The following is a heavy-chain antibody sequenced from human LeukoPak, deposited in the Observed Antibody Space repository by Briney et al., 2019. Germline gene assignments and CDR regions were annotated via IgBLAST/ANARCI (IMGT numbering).Heavy chain of an antibody. Sequence: HRASVKVSCKASGYTFTSYGISWVRQAPGQGLEWMGWISAYNGNTNYAQKLQGRVTMTTDTSTSTAYMELRSLRSDDMAVYYCARDVVPGARVAKISDRFDYWGQGTLVTVSS. V-gene: IGHV1-18*03. CDR1: GYTFTSYG. D-gene: IGHD5-12*01. CDR3: ARDVVPGARVAKISDRFDY. CDR2: ISAYNGNT. J-gene: IGHJ4*02.